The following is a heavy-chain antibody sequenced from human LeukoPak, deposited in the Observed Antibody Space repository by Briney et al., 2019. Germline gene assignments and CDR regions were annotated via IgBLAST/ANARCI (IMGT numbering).Heavy chain of an antibody. CDR2: MNPNSGNT. D-gene: IGHD3-3*01. V-gene: IGHV1-8*03. J-gene: IGHJ6*03. CDR1: GYTFTSYD. Sequence: GASVKVSCKASGYTFTSYDINWVRQATGQGLEWMGWMNPNSGNTGYAQKFQGRVTITRNTSISTAYMELSSLRSEDTAVYYCARAGTRITIFGVVGRGYYYMDVWGKGTTVTVSS. CDR3: ARAGTRITIFGVVGRGYYYMDV.